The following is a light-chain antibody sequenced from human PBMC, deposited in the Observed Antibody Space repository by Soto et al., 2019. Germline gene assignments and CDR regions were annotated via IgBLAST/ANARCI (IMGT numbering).Light chain of an antibody. CDR3: QQRGSWPLT. V-gene: IGKV3-11*01. CDR1: QTVSSY. J-gene: IGKJ4*01. CDR2: DAS. Sequence: EIVLTQSPATLSLSPGERATLSCRASQTVSSYLAWYQQKAGQAPRPLIYDASNRAPGIPARFSGSGSGTDFTLTISSLEPEDFAVYYCQQRGSWPLTFGGGTKVEIK.